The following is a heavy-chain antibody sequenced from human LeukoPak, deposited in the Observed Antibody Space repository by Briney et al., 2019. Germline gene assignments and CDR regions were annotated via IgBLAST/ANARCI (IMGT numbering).Heavy chain of an antibody. CDR1: GFTFSSDA. CDR2: ISGSGDST. D-gene: IGHD3-3*01. V-gene: IGHV3-23*01. J-gene: IGHJ5*02. Sequence: GGSLRLSCIGTGFTFSSDAMGWVRQAPGKGLEWVSGISGSGDSTYYADSVKGRFTISRDNSKNTLYLQMNSLRAEDTAVYYCAKDGTPTIFGVVIPTTYNWFDPWGQGTLVTVSS. CDR3: AKDGTPTIFGVVIPTTYNWFDP.